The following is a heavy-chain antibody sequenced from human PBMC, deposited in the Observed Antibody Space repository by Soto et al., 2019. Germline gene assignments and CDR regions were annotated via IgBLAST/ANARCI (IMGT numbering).Heavy chain of an antibody. J-gene: IGHJ4*02. CDR2: IYHSGST. D-gene: IGHD5-12*01. V-gene: IGHV4-30-2*01. CDR3: AAGGGLPRYY. CDR1: GGSISSGGYS. Sequence: QLQLQESGSGLVKPSQTLSLTCAVSGGSISSGGYSWSWIRQPPGKGLEWIGYIYHSGSTYYNPSLKSRLPISVDRSKNQCSLKRSSVTAADTAVYYCAAGGGLPRYYWAQGTLVTFSS.